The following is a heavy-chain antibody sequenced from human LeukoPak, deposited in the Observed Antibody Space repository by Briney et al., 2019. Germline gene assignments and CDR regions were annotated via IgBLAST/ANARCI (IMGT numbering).Heavy chain of an antibody. Sequence: GGSLRLSCAASGFTFDDYAMHWVRQAPGKGLEWVSGISWNSGSIGYADSVKGRFTISRDNAKNSLYLQMNSLRAEGTALYYCAKTPSLGWLRWGAFDYWGQGTLVTVSS. J-gene: IGHJ4*02. V-gene: IGHV3-9*01. CDR1: GFTFDDYA. CDR2: ISWNSGSI. CDR3: AKTPSLGWLRWGAFDY. D-gene: IGHD5-12*01.